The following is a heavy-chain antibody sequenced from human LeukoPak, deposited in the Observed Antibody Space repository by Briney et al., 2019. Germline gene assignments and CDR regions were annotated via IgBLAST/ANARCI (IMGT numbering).Heavy chain of an antibody. CDR2: IYTSGST. Sequence: PSETLSLXCTVXGGSISSYYWSWIRQPAGKGLEWIGRIYTSGSTNYNPSLKSRVTMSVDTSKNQFSLKLSSVTAADTAVYYCARGISMVRGNQHFDYWGQGTLVTVSS. V-gene: IGHV4-4*07. D-gene: IGHD3-10*01. CDR3: ARGISMVRGNQHFDY. J-gene: IGHJ4*02. CDR1: GGSISSYY.